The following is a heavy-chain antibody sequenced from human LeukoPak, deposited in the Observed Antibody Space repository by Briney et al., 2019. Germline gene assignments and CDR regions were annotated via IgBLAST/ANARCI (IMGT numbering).Heavy chain of an antibody. CDR2: IYYSGST. Sequence: SETLSLTCTVSGGSISSYYWSWIRQPPGKGLEWIGYIYYSGSTNYNPSLKSRVTISVDTSKNQFSLKLSSVTAADTAVYYCARVHSSGWYDDWDFDLWGRGTLVTVSS. J-gene: IGHJ2*01. V-gene: IGHV4-59*01. CDR3: ARVHSSGWYDDWDFDL. D-gene: IGHD6-19*01. CDR1: GGSISSYY.